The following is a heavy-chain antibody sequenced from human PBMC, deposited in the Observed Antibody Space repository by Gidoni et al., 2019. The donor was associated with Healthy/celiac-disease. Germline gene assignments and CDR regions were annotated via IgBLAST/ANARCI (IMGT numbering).Heavy chain of an antibody. V-gene: IGHV1-69*01. CDR3: ARDYSGSYSGYYYGMDV. J-gene: IGHJ6*02. D-gene: IGHD1-26*01. Sequence: QVQLVQSGAEVKKPGSSVKVSCQASGGTFSSYAISWVRQAPGQGLEWMGGIIPIFGTANYAQKFQGRVTSTADESTSTAYMELSSLRSEDTAVYYCARDYSGSYSGYYYGMDVWGQGTTVTVSS. CDR2: IIPIFGTA. CDR1: GGTFSSYA.